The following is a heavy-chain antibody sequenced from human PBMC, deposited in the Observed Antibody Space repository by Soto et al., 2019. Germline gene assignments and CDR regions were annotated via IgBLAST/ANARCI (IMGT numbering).Heavy chain of an antibody. Sequence: PGGSLRLSCVASGVTFTHYAMNWVRKTPGKGLEWVSAITGTDNTYYADSVQGRFTISRDSFESTIYLQMNSLKAEDTAVYYCAKVPWGSSRTGGFDYWGQGALVTVSS. V-gene: IGHV3-23*01. CDR1: GVTFTHYA. D-gene: IGHD6-6*01. CDR2: ITGTDNT. J-gene: IGHJ4*02. CDR3: AKVPWGSSRTGGFDY.